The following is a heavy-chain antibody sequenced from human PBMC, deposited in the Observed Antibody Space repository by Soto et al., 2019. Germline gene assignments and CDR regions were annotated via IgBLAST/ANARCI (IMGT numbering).Heavy chain of an antibody. Sequence: ASVKVSCKASGYTFTSYGISWVRQAPGEGLEWMGWITTDNSNTNYARKFQGRVTMTTDTSTRTAYMELRILTSDDTDVYYCARTRGYSYGYADYWGQGTQVTVSS. J-gene: IGHJ4*02. CDR2: ITTDNSNT. D-gene: IGHD5-18*01. V-gene: IGHV1-18*01. CDR1: GYTFTSYG. CDR3: ARTRGYSYGYADY.